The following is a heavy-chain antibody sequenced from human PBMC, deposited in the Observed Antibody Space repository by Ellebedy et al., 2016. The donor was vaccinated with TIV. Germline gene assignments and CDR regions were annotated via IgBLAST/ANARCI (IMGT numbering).Heavy chain of an antibody. Sequence: GSLRLXXSVSGRSIDSHYWSWIRQSPGKGLEWIGYVYYSGTTNYNPSLKSRVTISVDTSKNQFSLKLSSVTAADTAVYYCARDDGIAAAGTFYGMDVWGQGTTVTVSS. CDR2: VYYSGTT. D-gene: IGHD6-13*01. CDR1: GRSIDSHY. J-gene: IGHJ6*02. V-gene: IGHV4-59*11. CDR3: ARDDGIAAAGTFYGMDV.